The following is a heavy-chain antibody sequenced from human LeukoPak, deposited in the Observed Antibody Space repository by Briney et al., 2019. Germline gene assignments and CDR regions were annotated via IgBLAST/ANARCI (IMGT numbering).Heavy chain of an antibody. CDR3: ARDRVMTTVTYYYYYGMDV. V-gene: IGHV1-46*01. J-gene: IGHJ6*02. D-gene: IGHD4-17*01. CDR2: INPSGGST. Sequence: ASVNVSCKASGYTFTSYYMHWVRQAPGQGLEWMGIINPSGGSTSYAQKFQGRVTMTRDTSTSTVYMELSSLRSEDTSVYYCARDRVMTTVTYYYYYGMDVWGQGTTVTVSS. CDR1: GYTFTSYY.